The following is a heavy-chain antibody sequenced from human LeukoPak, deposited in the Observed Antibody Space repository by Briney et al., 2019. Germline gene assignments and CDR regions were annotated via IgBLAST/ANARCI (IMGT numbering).Heavy chain of an antibody. J-gene: IGHJ4*02. Sequence: GGSLRLPCAASGFTFSNYGMHWVRQAPGKGLEWVAAIWYDGSNKYYGDSVEGRFTISRDNSKNTLYLQMNSLRAEDTAAYYCARAGYGDPHFDFWGQGTLVTVSS. CDR3: ARAGYGDPHFDF. D-gene: IGHD4-17*01. CDR1: GFTFSNYG. CDR2: IWYDGSNK. V-gene: IGHV3-33*01.